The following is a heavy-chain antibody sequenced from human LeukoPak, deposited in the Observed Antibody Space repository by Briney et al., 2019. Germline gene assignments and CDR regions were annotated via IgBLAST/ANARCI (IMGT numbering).Heavy chain of an antibody. Sequence: SETLSLTCTVSGGSISSYYWSWIRQPAGKGLEWIGRIYTSGSTNYNPSLKRRVTISVDRSTNQFSLKLSSVTAADTAVYYCARDVPTGGDSGYYYYYMDVWGKGITVTVSS. V-gene: IGHV4-4*07. CDR1: GGSISSYY. J-gene: IGHJ6*03. D-gene: IGHD4-23*01. CDR2: IYTSGST. CDR3: ARDVPTGGDSGYYYYYMDV.